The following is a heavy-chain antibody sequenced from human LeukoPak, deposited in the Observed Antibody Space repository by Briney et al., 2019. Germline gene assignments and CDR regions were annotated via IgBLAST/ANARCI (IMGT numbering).Heavy chain of an antibody. CDR2: IYYSGST. V-gene: IGHV4-39*01. CDR1: GGSISSSSYY. J-gene: IGHJ4*02. Sequence: PSETLSLTCTVSGGSISSSSYYWGWIRQPPGKGLEWIGSIYYSGSTYYNPSLKSRVTISVDTSKNQFSLKLSSVTAADTAVYYCARHDLVGNDYWGQGTLLTVSS. CDR3: ARHDLVGNDY.